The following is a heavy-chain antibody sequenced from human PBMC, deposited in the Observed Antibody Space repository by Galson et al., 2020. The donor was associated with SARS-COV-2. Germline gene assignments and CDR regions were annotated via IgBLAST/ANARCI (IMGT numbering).Heavy chain of an antibody. V-gene: IGHV3-30*18. CDR2: ISHDGSSK. J-gene: IGHJ4*02. Sequence: TGGSLRLSCAASGFIFSTYGMHWVRQAPGKGLEWVAVISHDGSSKYYADSVKGRFTISRDKSKTTLYLQMNSLRVEDTAVYYCAKNKYSSVDTGGYFDYWGQGTLVTVSS. D-gene: IGHD6-19*01. CDR3: AKNKYSSVDTGGYFDY. CDR1: GFIFSTYG.